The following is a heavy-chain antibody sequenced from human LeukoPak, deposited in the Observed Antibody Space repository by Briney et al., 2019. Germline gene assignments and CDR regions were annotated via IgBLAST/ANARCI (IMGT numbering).Heavy chain of an antibody. CDR2: ISSSSNTI. CDR1: GFSFSISS. CDR3: SRDSSPNYYDNSGYGLDI. Sequence: GGSLRLSCTASGFSFSISSMNWVRQAPGKGLEWVSYISSSSNTIYYADSVKGRFTISRDNAKKSLYLQMNSLRAEDTAVYYCSRDSSPNYYDNSGYGLDIWGQGTMVTVSS. V-gene: IGHV3-48*01. D-gene: IGHD3-22*01. J-gene: IGHJ3*02.